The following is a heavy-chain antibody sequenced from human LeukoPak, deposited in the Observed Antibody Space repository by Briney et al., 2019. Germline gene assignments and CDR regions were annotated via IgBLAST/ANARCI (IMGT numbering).Heavy chain of an antibody. V-gene: IGHV1-69*13. D-gene: IGHD2-21*02. CDR2: IIPIFGTA. Sequence: SVKVSCKASGDTFSSYAISWVRQAPGQGLEWMGGIIPIFGTANYAQKFQGRVTITADESTSTAYMELSSLRSEDTAVYYCARSAYCGGDCYWSDAFDIWGQGTMVTVSS. CDR3: ARSAYCGGDCYWSDAFDI. J-gene: IGHJ3*02. CDR1: GDTFSSYA.